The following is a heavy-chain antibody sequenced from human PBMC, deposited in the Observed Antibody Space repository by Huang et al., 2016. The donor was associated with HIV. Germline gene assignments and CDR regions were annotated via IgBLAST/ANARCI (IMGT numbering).Heavy chain of an antibody. Sequence: QVQLLESGPGLVKPSQTLSLTCTVSGGSITTGDYYWSWIRQSAGKGLEWIGHISTSLSTNYNPPLQSRVTISVDTSKNQFSLKLDSVTAADPAVYYCARDGFEYLQTYWCFDVWGRGTLVTVSS. CDR3: ARDGFEYLQTYWCFDV. V-gene: IGHV4-61*09. CDR2: ISTSLST. CDR1: GGSITTGDYY. J-gene: IGHJ2*01. D-gene: IGHD3-10*01.